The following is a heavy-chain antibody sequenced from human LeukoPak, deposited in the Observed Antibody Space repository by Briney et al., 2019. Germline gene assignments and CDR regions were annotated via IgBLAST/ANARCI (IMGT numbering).Heavy chain of an antibody. Sequence: GGSLRLSCAASGFTLSRYGMHWVRQAPGKGLEWVAVISHDGSNTDYIDSVKGRFTISRDNSKNTLYLQMNSLRAEDTAVYYCAKEMKPWMHFDYWGQGTLVTVSS. CDR3: AKEMKPWMHFDY. CDR2: ISHDGSNT. D-gene: IGHD5-12*01. V-gene: IGHV3-30*18. J-gene: IGHJ4*02. CDR1: GFTLSRYG.